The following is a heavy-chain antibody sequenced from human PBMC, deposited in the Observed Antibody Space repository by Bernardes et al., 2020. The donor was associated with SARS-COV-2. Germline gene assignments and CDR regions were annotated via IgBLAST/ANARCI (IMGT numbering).Heavy chain of an antibody. D-gene: IGHD3-3*01. CDR3: ASGLWSGYPYYYYYYMDV. J-gene: IGHJ6*03. CDR2: NYYSGST. CDR1: GGSISSYY. V-gene: IGHV4-59*08. Sequence: SETLSLTCTVSGGSISSYYWSWIRQPPGKGLEWIGYNYYSGSTNYNPSLKSRVTISVDTSKNQFSLKLSSVTAADTAVYYCASGLWSGYPYYYYYYMDVWGKGTTVTVSS.